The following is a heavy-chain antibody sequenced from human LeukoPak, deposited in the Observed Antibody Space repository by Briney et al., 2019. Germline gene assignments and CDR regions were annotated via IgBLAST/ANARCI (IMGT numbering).Heavy chain of an antibody. CDR3: AKCSASYYNDAFDI. Sequence: GGSLRLSCAASGFTFNNFAMNWVRQAPGKGLEWVSFIRGGGAGARYADSVKGRSTISRDNSKNTLYLQMNSLRAEDTAIYYCAKCSASYYNDAFDIWGQGTMVTVSS. CDR2: IRGGGAGA. J-gene: IGHJ3*02. D-gene: IGHD3-10*02. CDR1: GFTFNNFA. V-gene: IGHV3-23*01.